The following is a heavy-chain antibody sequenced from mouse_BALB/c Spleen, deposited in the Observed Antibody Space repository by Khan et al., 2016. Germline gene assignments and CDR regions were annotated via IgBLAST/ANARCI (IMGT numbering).Heavy chain of an antibody. CDR3: ANKVYYFDY. J-gene: IGHJ2*01. V-gene: IGHV5-6-5*01. Sequence: EVELVESGGGLVKPGGSLKLSCAASGFTFSSYAMSWVRQTPEKRLEWVASISSCGSSFYPDILKDRFTISRDNARNILSMQTSSLRSEDTAMYYCANKVYYFDYWGQGTTLTVSS. CDR1: GFTFSSYA. CDR2: ISSCGSS.